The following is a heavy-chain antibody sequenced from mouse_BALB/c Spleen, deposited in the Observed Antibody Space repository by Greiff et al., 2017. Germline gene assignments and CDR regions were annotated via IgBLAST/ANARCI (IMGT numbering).Heavy chain of an antibody. D-gene: IGHD2-2*01. CDR1: GYSITSDYA. Sequence: EVKLMESGPGLVKPSQSLSLTCTVTGYSITSDYAWTWIRQFPGNKLEWMGYISYSGSTSYNPSLKSRISITRDTSKNQFFLQLNSVTTEDTATYYCARGLRPGYDYFDYWGQGTTLTVSS. J-gene: IGHJ2*01. CDR2: ISYSGST. CDR3: ARGLRPGYDYFDY. V-gene: IGHV3-2*02.